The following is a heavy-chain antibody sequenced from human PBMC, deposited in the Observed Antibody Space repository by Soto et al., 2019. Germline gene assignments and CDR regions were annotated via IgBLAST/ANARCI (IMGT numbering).Heavy chain of an antibody. Sequence: ASVKVSCKASGYTLTSYAMNWVRQAPGQGLEWMGWINTNTGNPTHAQGFTGRFVFSLDTSVSTAYLQICSLKAEDTAVYYCARVPPKMTTVTTRHYYYYYGMDVWGQGTTVTVSS. J-gene: IGHJ6*02. CDR3: ARVPPKMTTVTTRHYYYYYGMDV. V-gene: IGHV7-4-1*01. CDR1: GYTLTSYA. CDR2: INTNTGNP. D-gene: IGHD4-4*01.